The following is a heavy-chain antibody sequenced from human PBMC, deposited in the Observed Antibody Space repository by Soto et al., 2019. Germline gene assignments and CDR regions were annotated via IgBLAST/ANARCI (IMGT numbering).Heavy chain of an antibody. CDR2: ISGSGGST. Sequence: EVQLLESGGGLVQPEGSLRLSCAASGFSFSDYAMTWVRQAPGKGPEWVSGISGSGGSTYYADSVEGRFTISRDNSKNTLYLQMNSLRAEDTAVYYCAKSGWGVVVPAVNWYFDLWGRGTLVTVSS. J-gene: IGHJ2*01. D-gene: IGHD2-2*01. CDR1: GFSFSDYA. V-gene: IGHV3-23*01. CDR3: AKSGWGVVVPAVNWYFDL.